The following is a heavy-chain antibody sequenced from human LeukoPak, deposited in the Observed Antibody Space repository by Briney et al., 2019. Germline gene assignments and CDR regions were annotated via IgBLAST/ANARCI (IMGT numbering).Heavy chain of an antibody. Sequence: GGSLGLSCSASRFSLSSYNMHWVRQAPGKGLEFVSGVSSDWGTTDYADSARDRFTISRDNSKNTLYLRMSSLRAEDTAIYYCVRGLYGLGWDYWGPGTLVTVPS. J-gene: IGHJ4*02. D-gene: IGHD3-10*01. CDR1: RFSLSSYN. V-gene: IGHV3-64D*06. CDR3: VRGLYGLGWDY. CDR2: VSSDWGTT.